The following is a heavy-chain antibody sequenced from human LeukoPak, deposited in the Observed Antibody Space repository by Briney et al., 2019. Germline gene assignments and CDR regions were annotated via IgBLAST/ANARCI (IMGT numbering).Heavy chain of an antibody. Sequence: PGGSLRLSCAASGFTFDDYGMSWVRQAPGKGLEWVSGINWNGGSTGYADSVKGRFTISRYNAKNSLYLQMNSLRSEDTALYYCARGSYYYDSSGYYYDYWGQGTLVTVSS. J-gene: IGHJ4*02. CDR1: GFTFDDYG. D-gene: IGHD3-22*01. CDR3: ARGSYYYDSSGYYYDY. CDR2: INWNGGST. V-gene: IGHV3-20*04.